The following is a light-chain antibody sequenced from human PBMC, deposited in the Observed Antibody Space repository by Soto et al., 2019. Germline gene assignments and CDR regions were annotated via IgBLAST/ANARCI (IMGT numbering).Light chain of an antibody. CDR2: GAS. CDR3: QQYNNWPPIT. V-gene: IGKV3-15*01. CDR1: QSVSSS. J-gene: IGKJ5*01. Sequence: EIVMTQSPATLSLSPGERATLSCRASQSVSSSLAWYQQKPGQAPRLLIYGASTRATGIPARLSGSGSGTEFTLTISSLQSEDFAAYYCQQYNNWPPITLGQGTRLEIK.